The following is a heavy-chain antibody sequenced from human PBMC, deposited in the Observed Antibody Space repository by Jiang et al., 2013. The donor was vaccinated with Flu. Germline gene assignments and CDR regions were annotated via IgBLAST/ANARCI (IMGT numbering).Heavy chain of an antibody. Sequence: GMRVSWIRQPPRKALEWLCHALIGSDDKFYSTSLKTRLTISKDTSKNQVVLTMTNMDPVDTATYYCARTGPPDGTGPFDYWGQGTLVTVSS. J-gene: IGHJ4*02. CDR3: ARTGPPDGTGPFDY. D-gene: IGHD1-7*01. CDR2: LIGSDDK. CDR1: GMR. V-gene: IGHV2-70*04.